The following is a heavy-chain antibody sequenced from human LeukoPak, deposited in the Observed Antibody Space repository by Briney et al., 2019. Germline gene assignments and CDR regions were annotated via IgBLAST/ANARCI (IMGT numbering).Heavy chain of an antibody. V-gene: IGHV3-74*01. CDR3: ARDRDYYDSSGYPNAFDI. J-gene: IGHJ3*02. CDR1: GFTFSSYA. CDR2: INSDGSST. D-gene: IGHD3-22*01. Sequence: GGSLRLSCAASGFTFSSYAMSWVRQAPGKGLVWVSRINSDGSSTSYADSVKGRFTISRDNAKNTLYLQMNSLRAEDTAVYYCARDRDYYDSSGYPNAFDIWGQGTMVTVSS.